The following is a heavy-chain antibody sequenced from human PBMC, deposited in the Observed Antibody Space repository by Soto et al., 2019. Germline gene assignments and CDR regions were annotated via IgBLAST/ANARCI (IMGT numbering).Heavy chain of an antibody. CDR1: GYCFTVNS. CDR2: INPNNGGT. Sequence: QVHLVQSGAEVKKPGASVKVSCKASGYCFTVNSMHWVRQASGQGLEWMGWINPNNGGTNFAENFQGRVTMTRDTSISTAYMDQSRLRSDDTAVYYCEMHLGGVVYWGKGTLFTVS. V-gene: IGHV1-2*02. J-gene: IGHJ4*02. CDR3: EMHLGGVVY. D-gene: IGHD3-10*01.